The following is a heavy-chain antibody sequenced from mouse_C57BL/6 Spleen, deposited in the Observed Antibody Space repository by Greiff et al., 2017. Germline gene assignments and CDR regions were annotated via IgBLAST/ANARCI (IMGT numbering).Heavy chain of an antibody. CDR2: IDPETGGT. CDR3: TSCGSSYFAY. Sequence: VQLQQSGAELVRPGASVTLSCKASGYTFTDYEMHWVKQTPVHGLEWIGAIDPETGGTAYNQKFKGKAILTADKSSSTAYMELRSLTSEDSAVYYCTSCGSSYFAYWGQGTLVTVSA. CDR1: GYTFTDYE. J-gene: IGHJ3*01. V-gene: IGHV1-15*01. D-gene: IGHD1-1*01.